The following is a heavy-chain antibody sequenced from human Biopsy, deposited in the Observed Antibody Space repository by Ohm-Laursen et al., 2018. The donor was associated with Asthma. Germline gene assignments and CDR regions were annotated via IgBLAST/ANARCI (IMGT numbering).Heavy chain of an antibody. J-gene: IGHJ4*02. Sequence: SLRLSCAASGFSFSEFVMHWVRQAPGKGLEWLALIWYDGINKFYADSVKGRITVSRDQSKSTLYLQINSLRADDTAVYYCARDFGNRYSETHLEYWGQGTLVTVSS. V-gene: IGHV3-33*08. CDR1: GFSFSEFV. CDR3: ARDFGNRYSETHLEY. D-gene: IGHD3-10*01. CDR2: IWYDGINK.